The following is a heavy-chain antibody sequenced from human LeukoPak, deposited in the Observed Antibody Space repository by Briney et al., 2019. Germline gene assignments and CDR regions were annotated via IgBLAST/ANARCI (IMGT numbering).Heavy chain of an antibody. CDR3: ARAQKESVRGVIITERYYFDY. CDR1: GGSISSYY. D-gene: IGHD3-10*01. Sequence: PSETLSLTCTVSGGSISSYYWSWIRQPAGKGLEWIGRIYTSGSTNYNPSLKSRVTMSVDTSKNQFSLKLSSVTAADTAVYYCARAQKESVRGVIITERYYFDYWGQGTLVTVSS. V-gene: IGHV4-4*07. J-gene: IGHJ4*02. CDR2: IYTSGST.